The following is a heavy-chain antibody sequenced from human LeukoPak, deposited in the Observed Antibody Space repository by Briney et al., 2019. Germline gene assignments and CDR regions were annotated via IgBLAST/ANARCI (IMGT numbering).Heavy chain of an antibody. CDR1: GGSVSSGDYY. CDR2: IYYSGST. V-gene: IGHV4-30-4*01. Sequence: SETLSLTCIVSGGSVSSGDYYWSWIRQPPGKGLEWIGYIYYSGSTYYNPSLKSRVTISVDTSKNQFSLKLSSVTAADTAVYYCARHRPTYSSGLRNNWFDPWGQGTLVTVSS. CDR3: ARHRPTYSSGLRNNWFDP. D-gene: IGHD6-19*01. J-gene: IGHJ5*02.